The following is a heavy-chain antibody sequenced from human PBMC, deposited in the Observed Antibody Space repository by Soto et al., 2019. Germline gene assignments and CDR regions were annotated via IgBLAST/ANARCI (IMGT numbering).Heavy chain of an antibody. D-gene: IGHD3-22*01. CDR3: ARGSKTYYYDSSGYARGLDYYYGMDV. CDR1: GYTFTSYG. CDR2: ISAYNGNT. J-gene: IGHJ6*02. Sequence: ASVKVSCTASGYTFTSYGISWVRLAPGQGLEWMGWISAYNGNTNYAQKLQGRVTMTTDTSTSTAYMELRSLRSDDTAVYYCARGSKTYYYDSSGYARGLDYYYGMDVWGQGTTVTVSS. V-gene: IGHV1-18*01.